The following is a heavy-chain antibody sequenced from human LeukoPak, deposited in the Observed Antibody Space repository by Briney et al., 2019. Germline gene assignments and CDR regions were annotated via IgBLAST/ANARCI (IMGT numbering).Heavy chain of an antibody. Sequence: PSETLSLTCTVSGGSISSYYWSWIRQPPGKGLEWIGYIYYSGSTNYNPSLKSRVTISVDTFKNQFSLKLSSVTAADTAVYYCARAGGSGYYYYYMDVWGKGTTVTASS. CDR3: ARAGGSGYYYYYMDV. V-gene: IGHV4-59*01. D-gene: IGHD3-16*01. CDR1: GGSISSYY. J-gene: IGHJ6*03. CDR2: IYYSGST.